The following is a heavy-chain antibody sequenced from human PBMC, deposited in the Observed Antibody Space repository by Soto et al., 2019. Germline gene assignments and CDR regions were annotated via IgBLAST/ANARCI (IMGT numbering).Heavy chain of an antibody. V-gene: IGHV4-34*01. J-gene: IGHJ6*02. D-gene: IGHD6-6*01. CDR3: ARAPRSSSSYYYYYGMDV. CDR1: GGSFSGYY. Sequence: SETLSLTCAVYGGSFSGYYWSWIRQPPGKGLEWIGEINHSGSTNYNPSLKSRVTISVDTSKNQLSLKLSSVTAADTAVYYCARAPRSSSSYYYYYGMDVWGQGTTVTVSS. CDR2: INHSGST.